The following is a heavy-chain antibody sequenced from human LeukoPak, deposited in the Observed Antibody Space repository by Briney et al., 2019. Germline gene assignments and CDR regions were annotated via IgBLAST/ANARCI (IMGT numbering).Heavy chain of an antibody. CDR3: ARGRGAWFDS. CDR1: GGSFSGYY. J-gene: IGHJ5*01. V-gene: IGHV4-34*01. CDR2: INHSGST. D-gene: IGHD3-10*01. Sequence: SETLSLTCAVYGGSFSGYYWSWIRQPPGKGLEWIGEINHSGSTNYNPSLKSRVTTSVDTSKNQFSLKLSSVTAADTAVYYCARGRGAWFDSWGQGTLVTVSS.